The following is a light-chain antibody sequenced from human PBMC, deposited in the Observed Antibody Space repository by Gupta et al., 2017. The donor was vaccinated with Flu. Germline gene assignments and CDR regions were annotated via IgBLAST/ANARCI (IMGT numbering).Light chain of an antibody. J-gene: IGKJ5*01. V-gene: IGKV3-15*01. CDR2: RAS. CDR3: QQYNNWLIT. CDR1: QSITNN. Sequence: GERATLSCRASQSITNNLAWYQQKPGQSPRLLIYRASTRATGIPARFSGGGSGTEFTLTISSLQSEDFAVYYCQQYNNWLITFGQGTRLDIK.